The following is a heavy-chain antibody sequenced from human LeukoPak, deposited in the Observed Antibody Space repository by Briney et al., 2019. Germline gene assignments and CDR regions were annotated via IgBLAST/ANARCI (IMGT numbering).Heavy chain of an antibody. V-gene: IGHV4-59*01. CDR2: IYYSGSM. CDR3: ARVPKGSGYFNY. J-gene: IGHJ4*02. D-gene: IGHD3-10*01. CDR1: GGSISRYY. Sequence: PSETLSLASTVAGGSISRYYWSWIRQPPGKGLEWIGYIYYSGSMNYNPSLKSRVTISVDTSKNQVSLKLTSVTAADTAVYYCARVPKGSGYFNYWGQGTLVTVSS.